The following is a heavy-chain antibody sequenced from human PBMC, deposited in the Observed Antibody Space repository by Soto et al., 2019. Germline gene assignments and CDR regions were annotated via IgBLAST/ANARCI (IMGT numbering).Heavy chain of an antibody. Sequence: QVQLVQSGAEVKKPGSSVKVSCKASGGTFSSYTISWVRQAPGQGLEWMGRIIPILGIANYAQKFQGRVTITADKSTSTAYTELSSLRSEDTAVYYCARDKYSSSTSCETLFDYWGQGTLVTVSS. CDR3: ARDKYSSSTSCETLFDY. CDR2: IIPILGIA. CDR1: GGTFSSYT. J-gene: IGHJ4*02. D-gene: IGHD2-2*01. V-gene: IGHV1-69*08.